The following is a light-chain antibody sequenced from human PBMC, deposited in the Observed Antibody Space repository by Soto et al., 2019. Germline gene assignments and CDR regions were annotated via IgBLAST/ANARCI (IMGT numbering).Light chain of an antibody. CDR2: GNS. CDR1: SSNIGAGYD. Sequence: QSVLTQPPSVSGAPGQRVNISCTGSSSNIGAGYDVHWYQQLPGTAPKLLIYGNSNRPSGVPDRFSGSKSGTSACLAITGLQAEDEADYYCQSYDSSLSAYVFGTGTKLTVL. CDR3: QSYDSSLSAYV. V-gene: IGLV1-40*01. J-gene: IGLJ1*01.